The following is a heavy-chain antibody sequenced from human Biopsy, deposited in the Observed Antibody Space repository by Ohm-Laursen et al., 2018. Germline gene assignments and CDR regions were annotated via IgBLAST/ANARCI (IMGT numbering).Heavy chain of an antibody. J-gene: IGHJ2*01. D-gene: IGHD1-26*01. CDR3: ARHAPSYSGSYWRYFDL. CDR1: GGSISSYY. V-gene: IGHV4-59*08. Sequence: SDTLSLTCNVSGGSISSYYWSWIRQPPGKGLEWIGYIYYTGSTNYNPSLKSRATISVDTSMNHLSLRLTSVTAADTAVYYCARHAPSYSGSYWRYFDLWGRGTLVTVSS. CDR2: IYYTGST.